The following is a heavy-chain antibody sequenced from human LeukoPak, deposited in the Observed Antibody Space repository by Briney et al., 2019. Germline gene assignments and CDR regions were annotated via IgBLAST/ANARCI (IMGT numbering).Heavy chain of an antibody. J-gene: IGHJ4*02. CDR3: TTDGPDAFGN. CDR2: IKCNGGTT. D-gene: IGHD1-14*01. V-gene: IGHV3-74*01. CDR1: GFTLSDYY. Sequence: PGGSLRLSCATSGFTLSDYYMNWLRQAPGKGLVWVSHIKCNGGTTSYADSVRGRFTISRDHARNILYLQMNRLRAEDTAVYYCTTDGPDAFGNWGQGGMVAVCS.